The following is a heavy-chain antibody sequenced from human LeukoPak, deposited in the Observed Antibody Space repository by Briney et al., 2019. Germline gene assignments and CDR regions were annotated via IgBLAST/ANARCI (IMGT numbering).Heavy chain of an antibody. CDR3: VRDEYSSSVVGS. CDR1: GFILSGYG. D-gene: IGHD6-13*01. J-gene: IGHJ5*02. CDR2: LGSSSGSGSSI. Sequence: GGSLRLSCAASGFILSGYGMNWVRQAPGKGLEWVSYLGSSSGSGSSIYYADSVKGRFTISRDNARNTLYLQMNSLRAEDTAVYYCVRDEYSSSVVGSWGQGTLVTVSS. V-gene: IGHV3-48*01.